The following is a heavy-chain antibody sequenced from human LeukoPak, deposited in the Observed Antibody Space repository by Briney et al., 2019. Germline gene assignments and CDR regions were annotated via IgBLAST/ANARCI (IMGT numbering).Heavy chain of an antibody. CDR2: ISGSGGST. CDR1: GFTFSSYA. CDR3: ARHQDYYESSGYTH. D-gene: IGHD3-22*01. J-gene: IGHJ4*02. V-gene: IGHV3-23*01. Sequence: GGSLRLSCAASGFTFSSYAMSWVRQAPGKGLEWVSAISGSGGSTYYADSVKGRFTISRDNSKNTLYLQMNSLRAEDTAVYYCARHQDYYESSGYTHWGQGTLVTVSS.